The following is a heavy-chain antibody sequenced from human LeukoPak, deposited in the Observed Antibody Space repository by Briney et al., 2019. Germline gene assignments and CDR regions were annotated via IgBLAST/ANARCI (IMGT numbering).Heavy chain of an antibody. CDR3: ASNYGSGSYMPDY. D-gene: IGHD3-10*01. J-gene: IGHJ4*02. CDR2: INPSGGST. V-gene: IGHV1-46*01. Sequence: ASVKVTCKASGYTFTSYYMHWVRQAPGQGREWMGMINPSGGSTSHAQKFQGRVTMTRDTSTSTVYMELSSLRSEDTAVYYCASNYGSGSYMPDYWGQGTLVTVSS. CDR1: GYTFTSYY.